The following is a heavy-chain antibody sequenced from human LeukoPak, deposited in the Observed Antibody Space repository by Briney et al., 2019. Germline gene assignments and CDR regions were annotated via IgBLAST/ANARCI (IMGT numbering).Heavy chain of an antibody. V-gene: IGHV3-7*01. D-gene: IGHD1-26*01. CDR1: GFTFSSYW. J-gene: IGHJ4*02. Sequence: GGSLRLSCAASGFTFSSYWMSWVRQAPGKGLEWVANIKQDGSEKHYVDSVKGRFTISRDNAKNSLYLQMNSLRAEDTAVYYCARVGATIRIYFDYWGQGTLVTVSS. CDR2: IKQDGSEK. CDR3: ARVGATIRIYFDY.